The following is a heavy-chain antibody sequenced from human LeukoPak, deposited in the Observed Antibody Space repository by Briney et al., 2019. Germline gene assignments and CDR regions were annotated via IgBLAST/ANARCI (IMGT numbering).Heavy chain of an antibody. CDR3: AKDRNSGSYYLYFDY. CDR1: GFTFSSYG. V-gene: IGHV3-30*18. Sequence: GGSLRLSCAASGFTFSSYGMHWVRQAPGKGLEWVAVISYDGSNKYYADSVKGRFTISRDNSKNTLYLQMNSLRAEDTAVYYCAKDRNSGSYYLYFDYWGQGTLVTVSS. J-gene: IGHJ4*02. CDR2: ISYDGSNK. D-gene: IGHD1-26*01.